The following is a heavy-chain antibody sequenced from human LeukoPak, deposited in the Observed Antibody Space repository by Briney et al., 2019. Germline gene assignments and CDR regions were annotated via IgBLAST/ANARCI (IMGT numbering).Heavy chain of an antibody. CDR1: GFTFSSYS. D-gene: IGHD3-3*01. J-gene: IGHJ6*03. V-gene: IGHV3-21*01. CDR2: ISSSSSYI. Sequence: KPGGSLRLSCAASGFTFSSYSMNWVRKAPGKGLEWVSYISSSSSYIYYADSVKGRFTISRDNARNSLYLQMNTLSAEDTAVYYCARYYDFWGGYYGNYYMDVWGKGTTVTVSS. CDR3: ARYYDFWGGYYGNYYMDV.